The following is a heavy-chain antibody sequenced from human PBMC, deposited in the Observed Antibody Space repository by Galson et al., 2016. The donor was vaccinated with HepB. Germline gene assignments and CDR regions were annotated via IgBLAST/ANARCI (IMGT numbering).Heavy chain of an antibody. J-gene: IGHJ4*02. Sequence: SLRLSCAASGFAFRTYSMTWVRQAPGKGLEWVSTILRSGSSTYNADSVKGRFTISRDNSRSTLSLQMNSLRAEDTAVYYCAKMSGWELGDYFFDYWGQGTLVTVSS. CDR2: ILRSGSST. CDR3: AKMSGWELGDYFFDY. V-gene: IGHV3-23*01. CDR1: GFAFRTYS. D-gene: IGHD1-26*01.